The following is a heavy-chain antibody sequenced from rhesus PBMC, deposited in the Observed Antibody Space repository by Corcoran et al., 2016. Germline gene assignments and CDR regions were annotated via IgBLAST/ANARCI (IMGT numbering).Heavy chain of an antibody. CDR2: ISGSSGRT. J-gene: IGHJ4*01. D-gene: IGHD6-25*01. Sequence: VQLVESGGGLVQPGGSLRLSCAASGFTFSNYWMSCILQPPGKGLVYFGYISGSSGRTYYNPSLKSRFTISKDTSNDQFSLKLSSVTAADTAVYYCARLRSGSSPDYWGQGVLVTVSS. CDR1: GFTFSNYW. V-gene: IGHV4-99*01. CDR3: ARLRSGSSPDY.